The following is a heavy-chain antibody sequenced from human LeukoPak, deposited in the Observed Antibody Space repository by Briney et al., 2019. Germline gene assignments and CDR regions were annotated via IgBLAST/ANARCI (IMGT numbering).Heavy chain of an antibody. D-gene: IGHD1-26*01. CDR1: GGSISSSSYY. Sequence: SETLSLTCTVSGGSISSSSYYWGWIRQPPGQGLEWIGSIYYSGSTYYNPSLKSRVTISVDTSKNQFSLKLSSVTAADTAVYYCASQGGGSYYGYWGQGTLVTVSS. J-gene: IGHJ4*02. CDR2: IYYSGST. CDR3: ASQGGGSYYGY. V-gene: IGHV4-39*01.